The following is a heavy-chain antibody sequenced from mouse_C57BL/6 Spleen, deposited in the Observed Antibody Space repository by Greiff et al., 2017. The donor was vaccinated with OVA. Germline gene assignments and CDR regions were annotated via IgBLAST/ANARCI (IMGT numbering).Heavy chain of an antibody. V-gene: IGHV1-15*01. J-gene: IGHJ3*01. CDR2: IDPETGGT. CDR3: TRTYDGYHYY. Sequence: LQESGAELVRPGASVTLSCKASGYTFTDYEMHWVKQTPVHGLEWIGAIDPETGGTAYNQKFKGKAILTADKSSSTAYMELRSLTSEDSAVYYCTRTYDGYHYYWGQGTLVTVSA. CDR1: GYTFTDYE. D-gene: IGHD2-3*01.